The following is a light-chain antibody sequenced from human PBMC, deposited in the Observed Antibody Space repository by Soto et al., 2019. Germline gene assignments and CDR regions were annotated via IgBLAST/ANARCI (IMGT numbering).Light chain of an antibody. CDR1: SSDAGTCDY. CDR2: YVN. Sequence: QSALIQPPSVSGSPGQSVTISCTGISSDAGTCDYVSWQQQYTGTVPKSMGFYVNKYSGVPDHFSGSKSGNTASMIMSGLQAEDEADHEWCSNTSSGAYVFGSGTKVTVL. V-gene: IGLV2-18*02. J-gene: IGLJ1*01. CDR3: CSNTSSGAYV.